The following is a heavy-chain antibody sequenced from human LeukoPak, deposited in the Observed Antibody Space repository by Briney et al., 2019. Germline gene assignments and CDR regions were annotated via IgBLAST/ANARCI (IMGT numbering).Heavy chain of an antibody. CDR3: AREGSGSYYGGFDY. V-gene: IGHV1-18*01. CDR1: GYTFTSYG. Sequence: ASVKVSCKASGYTFTSYGISWVRQAPGQGLEWMGWISAYNGNTNYAQKLQGRVTMTTDTSTSTVYMELSSLRSEDTAVYYCAREGSGSYYGGFDYWGQGTLVTVSS. D-gene: IGHD1-26*01. J-gene: IGHJ4*02. CDR2: ISAYNGNT.